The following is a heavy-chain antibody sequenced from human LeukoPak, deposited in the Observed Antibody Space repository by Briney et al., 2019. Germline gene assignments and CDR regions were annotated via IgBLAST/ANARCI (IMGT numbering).Heavy chain of an antibody. CDR1: GFTLSIYW. D-gene: IGHD1-7*01. V-gene: IGHV3-74*01. CDR2: INGDGGTT. CDR3: VPYNWNYALNY. J-gene: IGHJ4*02. Sequence: PGGSLRLSCAPSGFTLSIYWMHSVRHAPGKGLVWVSRINGDGGTTTYADSVKGRFTISRDNAKNTQYLQMNSLRAEDTAVYYCVPYNWNYALNYWGQGTLVAVSS.